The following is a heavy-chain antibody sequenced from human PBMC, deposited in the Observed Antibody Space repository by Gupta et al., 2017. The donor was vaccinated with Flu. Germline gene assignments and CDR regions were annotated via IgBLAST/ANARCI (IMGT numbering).Heavy chain of an antibody. Sequence: DSISSSSYYWGWIRQPPGKGLQWIGSIYYSGSTYYNPSLKSRVTISVDTSKNQFSLKLTSVTAADTAVYYCARRSGSFDYWGQGTLVTVSS. CDR3: ARRSGSFDY. CDR1: DSISSSSYY. CDR2: IYYSGST. J-gene: IGHJ4*02. D-gene: IGHD1-26*01. V-gene: IGHV4-39*01.